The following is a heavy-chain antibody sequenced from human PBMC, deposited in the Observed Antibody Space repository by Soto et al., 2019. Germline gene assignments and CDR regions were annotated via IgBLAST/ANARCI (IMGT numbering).Heavy chain of an antibody. J-gene: IGHJ6*02. CDR1: GFSFSRYG. CDR3: AKDRSSSLDGMDV. CDR2: IWYDGSDK. V-gene: IGHV3-33*06. Sequence: LRLSCAASGFSFSRYGMHWVRQAPDKGLEWVAVIWYDGSDKYYADSVKGRFTISRDNSKNTLYLEVNSLRAEDTAVYYCAKDRSSSLDGMDVWGQGTTVTVSS. D-gene: IGHD6-13*01.